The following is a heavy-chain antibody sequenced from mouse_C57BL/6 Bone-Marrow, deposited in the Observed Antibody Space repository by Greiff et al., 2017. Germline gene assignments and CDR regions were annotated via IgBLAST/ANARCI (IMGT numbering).Heavy chain of an antibody. D-gene: IGHD1-1*01. CDR1: GFTFSSYT. Sequence: EAKLMESGGGLVKPGGSLKLSCAASGFTFSSYTMSWVRQTPEKRLEWVATISGGGGNTYYPDSVKGRFTISRDNAKNTLYLQMSSLRSEDTALYYCARGRITTVVAPYYFDYWGQGTTLTVSS. V-gene: IGHV5-9*01. J-gene: IGHJ2*01. CDR3: ARGRITTVVAPYYFDY. CDR2: ISGGGGNT.